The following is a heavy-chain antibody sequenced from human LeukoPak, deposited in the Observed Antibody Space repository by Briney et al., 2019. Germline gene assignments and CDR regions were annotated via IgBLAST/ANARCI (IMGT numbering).Heavy chain of an antibody. Sequence: SVKVSCKASGGTFSSYAISWVRQAPGQGLEWMGGIIPIFGTANYAQKFQGRVTITADESTSTAYMELSSLRSEDTAVYYCARDGDYVWGSYRNWGQGTLVTVSS. V-gene: IGHV1-69*13. D-gene: IGHD3-16*02. CDR3: ARDGDYVWGSYRN. CDR2: IIPIFGTA. CDR1: GGTFSSYA. J-gene: IGHJ4*02.